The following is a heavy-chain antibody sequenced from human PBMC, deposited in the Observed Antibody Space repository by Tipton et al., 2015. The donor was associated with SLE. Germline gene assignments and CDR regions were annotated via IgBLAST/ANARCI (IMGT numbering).Heavy chain of an antibody. CDR3: ARESLSRLDY. Sequence: TLSLTCTVSGDSVSSGGYYWTWIRQPAGEGLEWIGQIYTLGGTNYNPSLKSRVTMSLDASKNQFSLKLTSVTATDTAVYYCARESLSRLDYWGQGMLVTVSS. J-gene: IGHJ4*02. D-gene: IGHD5/OR15-5a*01. CDR1: GDSVSSGGYY. CDR2: IYTLGGT. V-gene: IGHV4-61*09.